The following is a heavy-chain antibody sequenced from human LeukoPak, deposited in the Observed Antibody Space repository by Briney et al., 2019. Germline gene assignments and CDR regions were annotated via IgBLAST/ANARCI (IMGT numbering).Heavy chain of an antibody. CDR3: ARATVDTAMVTFWYFDL. V-gene: IGHV3-7*01. CDR1: GFTFSSYW. D-gene: IGHD5-18*01. J-gene: IGHJ2*01. Sequence: PGGSLRLSCAASGFTFSSYWMSWVRQAPGKGLEWVANIKQDGSEKYYVDSVKGRFTISRDNAKNSLYLQMNSLRAGDTAVYYCARATVDTAMVTFWYFDLWGRGTLVTVSS. CDR2: IKQDGSEK.